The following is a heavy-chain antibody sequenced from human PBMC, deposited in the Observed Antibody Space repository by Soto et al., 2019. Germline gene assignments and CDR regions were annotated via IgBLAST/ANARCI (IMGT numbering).Heavy chain of an antibody. CDR1: GYPFGGYA. V-gene: IGHV1-18*01. D-gene: IGHD4-17*01. J-gene: IGHJ4*02. CDR3: ARPSTSYGDYGWSLAY. Sequence: QVQLVQSGAEVKKPGASVKVSCKASGYPFGGYAIGWLRQAPGQGLEWMGGVSAHTGDSGYAQRFQCRVTLTTETATSTAYMELRGLRSHDTAVYYCARPSTSYGDYGWSLAYWGQGTLVSVSS. CDR2: VSAHTGDS.